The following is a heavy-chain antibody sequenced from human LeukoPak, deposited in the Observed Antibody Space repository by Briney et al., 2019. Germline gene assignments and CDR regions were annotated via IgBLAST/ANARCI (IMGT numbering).Heavy chain of an antibody. CDR3: ARDGYCSSTSCYRGWYYYGMDV. V-gene: IGHV1-18*04. CDR2: ISAYNGNT. CDR1: GYTFTGYY. Sequence: ASVKVSCKASGYTFTGYYMHWVRQAPGQGLEWMGWISAYNGNTNYAQKLQGRVTMTTDTSTSTAYMELRSLRSDDTAVYYCARDGYCSSTSCYRGWYYYGMDVWGQGTTVTVSS. D-gene: IGHD2-2*01. J-gene: IGHJ6*02.